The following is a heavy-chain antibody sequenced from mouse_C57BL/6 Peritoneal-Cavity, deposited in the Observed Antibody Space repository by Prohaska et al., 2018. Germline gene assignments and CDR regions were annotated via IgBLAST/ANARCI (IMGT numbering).Heavy chain of an antibody. CDR3: AGDSNGYWYFDV. CDR1: GFPITSGYY. D-gene: IGHD1-1*02. Sequence: QMQLQESGPGLVKPSQSLFLTCSITGFPITSGYYWIWLRQSPGKPLEWMGYITHSGENFYNPSLQSPISITRETSKNQFFLQLNSVTTEDTAMYYCAGDSNGYWYFDVWGTGTTVTVSS. J-gene: IGHJ1*03. CDR2: ITHSGEN. V-gene: IGHV12-3*01.